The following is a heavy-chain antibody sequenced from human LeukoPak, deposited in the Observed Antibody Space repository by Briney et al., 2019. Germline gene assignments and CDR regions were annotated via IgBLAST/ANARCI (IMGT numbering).Heavy chain of an antibody. CDR3: AKDRGFTPGDY. CDR2: IIPIFGTA. J-gene: IGHJ4*02. D-gene: IGHD3-10*01. CDR1: GGTFSSYA. V-gene: IGHV1-69*13. Sequence: SVKVSCKASGGTFSSYAISWVRQAPGQGLEWMGGIIPIFGTANYAQKFQGRVTITADESTSTAYMELSSLRAEDTAVYYCAKDRGFTPGDYWGQGTLVTVSS.